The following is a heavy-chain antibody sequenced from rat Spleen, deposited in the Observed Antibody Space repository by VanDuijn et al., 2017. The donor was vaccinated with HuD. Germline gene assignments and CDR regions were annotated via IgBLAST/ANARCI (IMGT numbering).Heavy chain of an antibody. CDR1: GFSLISNT. D-gene: IGHD1-2*01. CDR2: LWGDGST. J-gene: IGHJ2*01. CDR3: ARADVASISTDGF. V-gene: IGHV2-1*01. Sequence: QVQVRESGPGLMQPSETLSLTCTVSGFSLISNTVHWVRQPPGKGLEWMGGLWGDGSTDFNSALKSRLSISRDTSKSQVYLKMNSLQTGDTATYYCARADVASISTDGFWGQGVMVTVSS.